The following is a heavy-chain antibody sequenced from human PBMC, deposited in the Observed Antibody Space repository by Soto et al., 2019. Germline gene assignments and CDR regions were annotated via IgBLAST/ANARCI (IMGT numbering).Heavy chain of an antibody. V-gene: IGHV3-33*01. CDR2: IWYDGSNK. CDR3: ARDVVTTLDYYYYYMDV. Sequence: GGSLRLSCAASGFTFSSYGMHWVRQAPGKGLEWVAVIWYDGSNKYYADSVKGRFTISRDNSKNTLYLQMNSLRAEDTAVYYSARDVVTTLDYYYYYMDVWGKGTTVTVSS. CDR1: GFTFSSYG. D-gene: IGHD2-21*02. J-gene: IGHJ6*03.